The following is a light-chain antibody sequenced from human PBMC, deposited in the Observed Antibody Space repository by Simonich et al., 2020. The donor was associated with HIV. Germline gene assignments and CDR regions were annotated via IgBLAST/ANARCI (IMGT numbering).Light chain of an antibody. CDR1: QSINSY. J-gene: IGKJ1*01. V-gene: IGKV1-39*01. CDR2: TAS. Sequence: DIQMTQSPSSLSASVGDRVTITCRASQSINSYLNWYQQKPGKAPKLLIFTASSLQSGVPSMFSGSGSGTDFTLTISSLQPEDFATYYCQQANSFPRTFGQGTKVEIK. CDR3: QQANSFPRT.